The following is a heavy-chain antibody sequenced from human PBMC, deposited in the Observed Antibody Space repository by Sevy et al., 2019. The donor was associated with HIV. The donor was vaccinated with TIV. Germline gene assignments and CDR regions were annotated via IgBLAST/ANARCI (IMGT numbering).Heavy chain of an antibody. CDR2: TYYSGST. V-gene: IGHV4-59*01. J-gene: IGHJ6*04. D-gene: IGHD2-15*01. CDR3: VRGGSPWWAVNV. Sequence: SETLSLTCTVSSASITSYYWSWIRQPPGKGLEWIAYTYYSGSTNYNPYPKSRVTISIDTSKNQLSLKLSSVTAADTAVYYCVRGGSPWWAVNVGGKGTTVTVSS. CDR1: SASITSYY.